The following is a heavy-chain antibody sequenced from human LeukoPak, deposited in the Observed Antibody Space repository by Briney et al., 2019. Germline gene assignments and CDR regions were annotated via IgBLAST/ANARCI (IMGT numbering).Heavy chain of an antibody. CDR2: ISYDGSNK. Sequence: PGGSLRLSCTASGFTFSSYAMHWVRQAPGKGLEWVAVISYDGSNKYYADSVKGRFTISRDNSKNTLYLQMNSLRAEDTAVYYCARDPGGYSGYDNNWFDPWGQGTLVTVSS. J-gene: IGHJ5*02. CDR1: GFTFSSYA. CDR3: ARDPGGYSGYDNNWFDP. V-gene: IGHV3-30*04. D-gene: IGHD5-12*01.